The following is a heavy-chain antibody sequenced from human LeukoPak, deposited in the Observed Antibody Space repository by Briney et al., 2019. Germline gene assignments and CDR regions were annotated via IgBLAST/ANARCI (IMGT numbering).Heavy chain of an antibody. CDR2: INHSGST. CDR3: ARGRITMVRGVTGEYYFDC. J-gene: IGHJ4*02. D-gene: IGHD3-10*01. Sequence: PSGTLSLTCAVYGGSFSGYYWSWIRQPPGKGLEWIGEINHSGSTNYNPSLKSRVTISVDTSKNQFSLKLSSVTAADTAVYYCARGRITMVRGVTGEYYFDCWGQGTLVTVSS. V-gene: IGHV4-34*01. CDR1: GGSFSGYY.